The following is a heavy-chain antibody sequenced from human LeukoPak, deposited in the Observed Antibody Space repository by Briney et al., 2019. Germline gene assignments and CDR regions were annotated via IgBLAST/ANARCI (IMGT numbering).Heavy chain of an antibody. CDR3: ARDTGGGTNDP. J-gene: IGHJ5*02. CDR1: GFTFSSYA. Sequence: GGSLRLSCAASGFTFSSYAMHWVRQAPGKGLEWVAVISYDGSNKYYADSVKGRFTTSRDNAKNSLYLQMNSLRAEDTAVYYCARDTGGGTNDPWGQGTLVTVSS. V-gene: IGHV3-30-3*01. D-gene: IGHD2-15*01. CDR2: ISYDGSNK.